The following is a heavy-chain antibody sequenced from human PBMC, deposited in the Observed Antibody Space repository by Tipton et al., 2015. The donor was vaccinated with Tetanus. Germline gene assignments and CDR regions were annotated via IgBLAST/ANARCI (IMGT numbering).Heavy chain of an antibody. CDR3: ASLAVAGTGFDY. CDR2: IYYSGST. V-gene: IGHV4-59*01. J-gene: IGHJ4*02. CDR1: GGSISSYY. Sequence: TLSLTCTVSGGSISSYYWSWIRQPPGKGLEWIGYIYYSGSTNYNPSLKSRVTMSVDTSKNQFSLKLSSVTAADTAVYYCASLAVAGTGFDYWGQGTLVTVSS. D-gene: IGHD6-19*01.